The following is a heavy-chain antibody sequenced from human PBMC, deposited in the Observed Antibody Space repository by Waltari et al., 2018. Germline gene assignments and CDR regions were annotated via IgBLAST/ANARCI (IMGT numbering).Heavy chain of an antibody. V-gene: IGHV1-2*06. CDR2: INPNSGGT. Sequence: QVQLVQSGAEVKKPGASVTVSCKASGSTFPGYYLPWVRQAPGQGLEWMGRINPNSGGTNYAQKFQGRVTMTRDTSISTAYMELSRLRSDDTAVYYCVLRFLEWLLPDDYWGQGTLVTVSS. CDR1: GSTFPGYY. J-gene: IGHJ4*02. CDR3: VLRFLEWLLPDDY. D-gene: IGHD3-3*01.